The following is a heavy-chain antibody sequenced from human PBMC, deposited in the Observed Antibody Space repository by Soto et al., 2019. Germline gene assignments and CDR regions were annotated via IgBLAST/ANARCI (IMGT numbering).Heavy chain of an antibody. D-gene: IGHD2-8*01. CDR3: AREYCTNGVCFRGLDYGVDV. V-gene: IGHV1-2*04. J-gene: IGHJ6*02. CDR1: GYTFTGYY. Sequence: QVQLVQSGAEVKKPGASVKVSCKASGYTFTGYYMHWVRQAPGQGLEWMGWINPNSGGTNYAQKFQGWVTMTRDTSISTAYMELSRLRSDDTAVYYCAREYCTNGVCFRGLDYGVDVWGQGTTVTVSS. CDR2: INPNSGGT.